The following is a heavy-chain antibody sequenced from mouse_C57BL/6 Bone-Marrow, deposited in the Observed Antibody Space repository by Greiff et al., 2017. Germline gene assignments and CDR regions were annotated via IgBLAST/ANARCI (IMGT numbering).Heavy chain of an antibody. J-gene: IGHJ1*03. Sequence: EVQVVESGPGLVKPSQSLSLTCSVTGYSITSGYYWNWIRQFPGNKLEWMGYISYDGSNNYNPSLKNRISITRDTSKNQFFLKLNSVTTEDTATYYCARGHYGSSWYFDVWGTGTTVTVSS. CDR2: ISYDGSN. CDR3: ARGHYGSSWYFDV. D-gene: IGHD1-1*01. CDR1: GYSITSGYY. V-gene: IGHV3-6*01.